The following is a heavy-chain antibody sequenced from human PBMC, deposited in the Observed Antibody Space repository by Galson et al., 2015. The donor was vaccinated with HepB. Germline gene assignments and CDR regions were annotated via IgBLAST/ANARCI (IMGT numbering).Heavy chain of an antibody. CDR2: IWYDGSNK. CDR3: AKGVWFGELFGAFDI. Sequence: SLRLSCAASGFTFSSYGMHWVRQAPGKGLEWVAVIWYDGSNKYYADSVKGRFTISRDNSKNTLYLQMNSLRAEDTAVYYCAKGVWFGELFGAFDIWGQGTMVTVSS. J-gene: IGHJ3*02. CDR1: GFTFSSYG. V-gene: IGHV3-33*06. D-gene: IGHD3-10*01.